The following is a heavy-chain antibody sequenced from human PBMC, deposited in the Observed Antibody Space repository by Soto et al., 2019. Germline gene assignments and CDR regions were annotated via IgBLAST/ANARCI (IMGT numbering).Heavy chain of an antibody. Sequence: QVQLQESGPGLVKPSETLSLTCTVSGGSISSYYWSWIRQPPGKGLEWIGYIYYSGSTNYNPSLKSRGTISVDTSKNQFSLKLSSVTAADTAVYYCARVLDYGEGYYYYYYMDVWGKGTTVTVSS. V-gene: IGHV4-59*01. CDR3: ARVLDYGEGYYYYYYMDV. D-gene: IGHD4-17*01. CDR1: GGSISSYY. CDR2: IYYSGST. J-gene: IGHJ6*03.